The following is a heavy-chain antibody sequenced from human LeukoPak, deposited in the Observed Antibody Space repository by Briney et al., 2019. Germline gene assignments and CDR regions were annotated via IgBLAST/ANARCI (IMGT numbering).Heavy chain of an antibody. Sequence: SETLSLTCTVSGGSISSYYWGWIRQPPGKGLEWIGYIYYSGSTNYNPSLKSRVTILVDTSKNQFSLKLSSVTAADTAVYYCAFTKDTLDAFDIWGQGTMVTVSS. CDR1: GGSISSYY. CDR3: AFTKDTLDAFDI. CDR2: IYYSGST. J-gene: IGHJ3*02. V-gene: IGHV4-59*01. D-gene: IGHD3-3*01.